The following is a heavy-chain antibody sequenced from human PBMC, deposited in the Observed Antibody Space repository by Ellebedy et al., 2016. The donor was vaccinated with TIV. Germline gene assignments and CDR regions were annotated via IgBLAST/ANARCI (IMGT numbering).Heavy chain of an antibody. Sequence: GGSLRLSCAASGVTFSDGVMDWVRQAPGKGLEWIGRIRNKPRSYTTEYAASVKGRFAVSRDDSKSSLYLQMNSLKTEDTAVYYCAASSVGNIFDYWGQGILVTVSS. V-gene: IGHV3-72*01. CDR1: GVTFSDGV. J-gene: IGHJ4*02. CDR3: AASSVGNIFDY. D-gene: IGHD3-22*01. CDR2: IRNKPRSYTT.